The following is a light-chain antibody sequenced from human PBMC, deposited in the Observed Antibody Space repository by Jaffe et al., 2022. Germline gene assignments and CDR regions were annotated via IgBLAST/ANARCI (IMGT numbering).Light chain of an antibody. V-gene: IGLV2-11*01. CDR3: CSYAGSFSLV. CDR1: NVDVGGYDH. Sequence: QSALTQPRSVSGSPGQSVTISCTGTNVDVGGYDHVSWYQQYPGTAPKLIVYDVTKRPSGVPDRFSGSKSGNTAYLTISGLRAEDEADYHCCSYAGSFSLVFGGGTKLTVL. CDR2: DVT. J-gene: IGLJ3*02.